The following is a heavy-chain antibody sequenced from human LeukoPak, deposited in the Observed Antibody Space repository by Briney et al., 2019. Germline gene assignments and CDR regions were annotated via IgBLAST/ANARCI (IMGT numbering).Heavy chain of an antibody. CDR2: IYPGDSDT. CDR3: TKSLYNWNYLDY. Sequence: GESLKISCQRSGSSFTSYWNGWVRQMPGKGLEWMGIIYPGDSDTRYSPSFQGQVTISADKSISTSYLQWSRLKASATAMYYYTKSLYNWNYLDYWGQGTLVTVSS. J-gene: IGHJ4*02. CDR1: GSSFTSYW. D-gene: IGHD1-20*01. V-gene: IGHV5-51*01.